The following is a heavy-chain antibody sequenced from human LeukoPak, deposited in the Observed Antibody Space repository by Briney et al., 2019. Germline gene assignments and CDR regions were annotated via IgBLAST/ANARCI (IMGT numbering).Heavy chain of an antibody. J-gene: IGHJ4*02. CDR2: INSDGSST. Sequence: PGGSLRLSCAASGFTFSSYLMHWVRQAPGKGLVWVSRINSDGSSTSYADSVKGRFTISRDNAKNTLYLQMNSLRAEDTAVYYCASRSGSYSFDYWGQGTLVTVSS. CDR1: GFTFSSYL. D-gene: IGHD1-26*01. CDR3: ASRSGSYSFDY. V-gene: IGHV3-74*01.